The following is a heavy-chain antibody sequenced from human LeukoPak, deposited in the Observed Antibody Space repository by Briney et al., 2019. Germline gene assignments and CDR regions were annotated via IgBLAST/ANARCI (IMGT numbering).Heavy chain of an antibody. V-gene: IGHV4-59*12. CDR2: VDYSGRT. J-gene: IGHJ3*02. D-gene: IGHD3-3*01. CDR3: ARDTWSGYSRAYDAFDI. CDR1: GVSTNTYY. Sequence: SETLSLTCTVSGVSTNTYYFWSWVRQPPGKGLEWIGNVDYSGRTKYSPSLKSRVTISADTSKYQFSLDLNSVTAADTAVYYCARDTWSGYSRAYDAFDIWGQGTMVTVSS.